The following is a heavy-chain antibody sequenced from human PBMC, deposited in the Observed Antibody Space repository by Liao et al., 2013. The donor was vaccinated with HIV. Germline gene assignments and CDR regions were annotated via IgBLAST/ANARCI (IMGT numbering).Heavy chain of an antibody. Sequence: QVQLQESGPGLVKPSQTLSLTCTVSGGSISSGSYYWSWIRQPAGKGLEWIGRIYTSGSTNYNPSLKSRVTISVDTSKNQFSLKLSSVTAADTAVYYCARDSYYYDSSGYYYNVDFDYWGQGTLVTVSS. V-gene: IGHV4-61*02. D-gene: IGHD3-22*01. CDR2: IYTSGST. CDR1: GGSISSGSYY. CDR3: ARDSYYYDSSGYYYNVDFDY. J-gene: IGHJ4*02.